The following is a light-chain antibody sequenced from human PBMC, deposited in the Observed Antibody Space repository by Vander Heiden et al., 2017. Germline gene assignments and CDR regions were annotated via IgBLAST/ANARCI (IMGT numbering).Light chain of an antibody. CDR3: QKYDSAPYT. CDR2: AAS. CDR1: QGISNY. J-gene: IGKJ2*01. Sequence: DIQMTQSPSSLSASVGDRVTSTCRASQGISNYLAWYQQKPGKVPKLLIYAASAWQSGVPSRFSGSGSGTDFTLTISSLQPEDVATYYCQKYDSAPYTFAQGTKLEIK. V-gene: IGKV1-27*01.